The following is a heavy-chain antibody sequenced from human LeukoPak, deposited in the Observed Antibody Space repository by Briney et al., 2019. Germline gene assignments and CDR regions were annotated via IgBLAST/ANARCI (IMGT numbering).Heavy chain of an antibody. J-gene: IGHJ4*02. CDR3: ARLAPGNYDILTGDPKVVFDY. V-gene: IGHV4-59*01. Sequence: SETLSLTCTVSGGSISSFFWSWIRQPPGKGLEWIGYVHSSGSTKYNPSLKSRLTISVDMSKNQFSLKLKSVSVADTAVYYCARLAPGNYDILTGDPKVVFDYWGQGALVTVSS. CDR1: GGSISSFF. D-gene: IGHD3-9*01. CDR2: VHSSGST.